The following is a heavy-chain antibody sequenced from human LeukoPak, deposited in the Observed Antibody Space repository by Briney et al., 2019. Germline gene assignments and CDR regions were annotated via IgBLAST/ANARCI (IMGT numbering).Heavy chain of an antibody. Sequence: EPGGSLRLSCAASGFTFSSYEMNWVRQAPGKGLEWVSYISSAGSTMYYADSVKGRFTISRDNAKNSLFLQMNSLRAEDTAVYYCVRDGTRFSSGWVDSKDAFDIWGQGTMVTVSS. CDR3: VRDGTRFSSGWVDSKDAFDI. D-gene: IGHD6-19*01. V-gene: IGHV3-48*03. J-gene: IGHJ3*02. CDR1: GFTFSSYE. CDR2: ISSAGSTM.